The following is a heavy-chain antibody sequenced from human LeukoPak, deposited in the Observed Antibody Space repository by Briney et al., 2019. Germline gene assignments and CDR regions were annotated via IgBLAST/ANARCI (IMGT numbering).Heavy chain of an antibody. CDR3: ARRTVYCSSASCYTGGAIDY. V-gene: IGHV4-38-2*02. CDR2: IYHSGNT. D-gene: IGHD2-2*02. J-gene: IGHJ4*02. Sequence: PSETLSLTCTVSGYSISSGYYWGWIRQPPGKGLEWTGAIYHSGNTYCNPSLKSRVTISIDTSKNQFCLKLSAVTAADTAVYYCARRTVYCSSASCYTGGAIDYWGQGTLVTVSS. CDR1: GYSISSGYY.